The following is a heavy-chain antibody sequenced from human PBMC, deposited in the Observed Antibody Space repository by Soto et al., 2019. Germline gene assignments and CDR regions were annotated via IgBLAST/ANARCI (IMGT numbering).Heavy chain of an antibody. V-gene: IGHV4-39*01. Sequence: LSLTCTVSGGSISSSSYYWGWIRQPPGKGLEWIGSIYYSGSTYYNPSLKSRVTISVDTSKNQFSLKLSSVTAADTAVYYCARQIPAAMADYYYYYMDVWGKGTTVTVSS. CDR2: IYYSGST. CDR3: ARQIPAAMADYYYYYMDV. CDR1: GGSISSSSYY. D-gene: IGHD2-2*01. J-gene: IGHJ6*03.